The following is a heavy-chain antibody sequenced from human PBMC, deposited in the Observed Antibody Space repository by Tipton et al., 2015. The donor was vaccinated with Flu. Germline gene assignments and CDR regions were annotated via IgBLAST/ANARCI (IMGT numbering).Heavy chain of an antibody. CDR2: ISSSSSYI. CDR3: ARDVFPSVPSYYFDF. Sequence: SLRLSCAASGFTFSSYSMNWVRQAPGKGLEWVSSISSSSSYIYYADSVKGRFTISRDDAKNSLYPQMNSLRAEDTAVYYCARDVFPSVPSYYFDFWGPGALVTVSS. CDR1: GFTFSSYS. J-gene: IGHJ4*02. V-gene: IGHV3-21*01. D-gene: IGHD2/OR15-2a*01.